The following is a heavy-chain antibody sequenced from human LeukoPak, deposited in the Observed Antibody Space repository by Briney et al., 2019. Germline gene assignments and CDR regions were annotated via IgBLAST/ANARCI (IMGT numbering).Heavy chain of an antibody. Sequence: GGSLRLSCAASGFTFSSYWMSWVRQAPGKGLEWVANIKQDGSEKYYVDSVKGRFTISRDNAKNSLYLQMNSLRAEDTAVYYCARDGPLSYYDSPPDYWGQGTLVTVSS. CDR2: IKQDGSEK. CDR3: ARDGPLSYYDSPPDY. J-gene: IGHJ4*02. V-gene: IGHV3-7*01. CDR1: GFTFSSYW. D-gene: IGHD3-22*01.